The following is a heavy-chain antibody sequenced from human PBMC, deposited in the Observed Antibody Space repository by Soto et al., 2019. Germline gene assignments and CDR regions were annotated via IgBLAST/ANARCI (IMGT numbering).Heavy chain of an antibody. CDR3: AKDPVYGGNPHYFDF. V-gene: IGHV3-23*01. CDR2: ISAGGSGT. CDR1: RFTFSNYA. J-gene: IGHJ4*02. Sequence: PGGSLRLSCAAFRFTFSNYAMSWVRQAPGKGLEWVSSISAGGSGTYYADSVKGRFTISRDNSKDTLYLQMNSLRAEDTAVYYCAKDPVYGGNPHYFDFWGQGTLVTVSS. D-gene: IGHD4-17*01.